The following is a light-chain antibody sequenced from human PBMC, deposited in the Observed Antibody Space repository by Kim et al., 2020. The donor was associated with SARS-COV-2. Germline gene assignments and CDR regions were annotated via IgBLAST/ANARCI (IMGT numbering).Light chain of an antibody. CDR3: QQGYSSPQIT. CDR2: AAS. J-gene: IGKJ5*01. V-gene: IGKV1-39*01. CDR1: QSISTH. Sequence: DIQITQSPSSLSASVGDRVFITCRTSQSISTHLNWYRQKPRKAPELLIYAASTLQTGVPSRFSGSVSGTEFTLTIRALQPGDSATYFCQQGYSSPQITFGQGTRLEIK.